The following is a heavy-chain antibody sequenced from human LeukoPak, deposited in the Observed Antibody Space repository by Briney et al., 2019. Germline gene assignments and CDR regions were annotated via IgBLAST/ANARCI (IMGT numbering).Heavy chain of an antibody. V-gene: IGHV3-66*02. CDR1: GFTVSSSY. Sequence: GGSLRLSCAASGFTVSSSYMSWVRQAPGKGLEWVSVIYSGGSTYYADSVKGRFTISRDNSKNTLYLQMSSLRAEDTAVYYCARDRIEDYYYGMDVWGQGTTVTVSS. CDR3: ARDRIEDYYYGMDV. J-gene: IGHJ6*02. CDR2: IYSGGST. D-gene: IGHD2-15*01.